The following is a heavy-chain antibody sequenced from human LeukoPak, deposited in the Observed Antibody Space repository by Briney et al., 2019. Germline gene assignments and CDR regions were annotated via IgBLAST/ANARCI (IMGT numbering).Heavy chain of an antibody. J-gene: IGHJ4*02. Sequence: GASVKVSCKASGGTFSSYAISWVLQAPGQGLEWMGGIIPIFGTANYAQKFQGRVTITADESTSTAYMELSSLRSEDTAVYYCARDSFPRDSSGYLQLDYWGQGTLVTVSS. V-gene: IGHV1-69*13. D-gene: IGHD3-22*01. CDR1: GGTFSSYA. CDR2: IIPIFGTA. CDR3: ARDSFPRDSSGYLQLDY.